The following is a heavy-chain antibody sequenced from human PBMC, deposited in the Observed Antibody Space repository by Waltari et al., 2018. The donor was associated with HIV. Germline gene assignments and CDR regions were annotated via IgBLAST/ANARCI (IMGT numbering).Heavy chain of an antibody. Sequence: DEQLLQSGGGFIQSGGSLRLSCVPSGFSLTSYSVSWIRQTAGKGLAWVSYMGTTPTDRYYADSVRTRFTVFTDKIKQSVVLQISNLRVEDSGVYFCARGLSYFDGKPLPWYLDVWGRGSRVTVAS. CDR2: MGTTPTDR. J-gene: IGHJ2*01. CDR3: ARGLSYFDGKPLPWYLDV. CDR1: GFSLTSYS. D-gene: IGHD3-9*01. V-gene: IGHV3-48*01.